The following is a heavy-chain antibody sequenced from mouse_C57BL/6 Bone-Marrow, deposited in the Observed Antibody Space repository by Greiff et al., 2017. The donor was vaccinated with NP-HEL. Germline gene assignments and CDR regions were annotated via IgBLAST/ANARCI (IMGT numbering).Heavy chain of an antibody. V-gene: IGHV1-82*01. J-gene: IGHJ2*01. CDR3: ARKRIFDY. CDR2: IYPGDGDT. Sequence: VKLMESGPELVKPGASVKISCKASGYAFSSSWMNWVKQRPGKGLEWIGRIYPGDGDTNYNGKFKGKATLTADKSSSTAYMQLSSLTSEDSAVYFCARKRIFDYWGQGTTLTVSS. CDR1: GYAFSSSW.